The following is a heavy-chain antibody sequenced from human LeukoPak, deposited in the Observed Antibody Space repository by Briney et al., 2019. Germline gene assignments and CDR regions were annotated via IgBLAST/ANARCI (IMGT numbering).Heavy chain of an antibody. J-gene: IGHJ5*02. V-gene: IGHV4-4*07. CDR1: GDSISSYY. CDR3: ARVRHNWFDP. CDR2: IYTSGNT. Sequence: PSETLSLTCTVSGDSISSYYWTWIRQPAGKGLEWIGRIYTSGNTNYNPSLKSRVTISVDTSKNQFSLKLSSVTAADTAVYYCARVRHNWFDPCGQGTLVTVSS.